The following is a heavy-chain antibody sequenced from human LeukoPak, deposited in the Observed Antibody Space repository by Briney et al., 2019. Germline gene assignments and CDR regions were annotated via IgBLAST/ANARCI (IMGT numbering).Heavy chain of an antibody. V-gene: IGHV4-39*01. Sequence: SETLSLTCAVSGGSISSSNFYWAWIRQPPGKGLEWIGSIFHSGGTYYNPSLRSPVTISVDTSKNQFSLKVSSVTAADTAVYYCARLEYSSTCFDYWGQGILVTVSS. J-gene: IGHJ4*02. CDR1: GGSISSSNFY. D-gene: IGHD6-13*01. CDR2: IFHSGGT. CDR3: ARLEYSSTCFDY.